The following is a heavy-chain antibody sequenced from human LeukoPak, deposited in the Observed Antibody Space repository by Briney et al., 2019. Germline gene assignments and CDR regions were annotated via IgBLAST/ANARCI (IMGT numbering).Heavy chain of an antibody. D-gene: IGHD1-1*01. J-gene: IGHJ5*02. CDR2: INHSGST. CDR3: ARDMGSALEPPDWFDP. Sequence: SETLSLTCAVYGGSFSGYYWSWIRQPPGKGLEWIGEINHSGSTNYNPSLKSRVTISVDTSKNQFSLKLSSVTAADTAVYYCARDMGSALEPPDWFDPWGQGTLVTVSS. CDR1: GGSFSGYY. V-gene: IGHV4-34*01.